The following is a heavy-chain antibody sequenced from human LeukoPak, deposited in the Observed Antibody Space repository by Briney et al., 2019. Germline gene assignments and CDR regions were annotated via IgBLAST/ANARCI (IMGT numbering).Heavy chain of an antibody. J-gene: IGHJ6*02. V-gene: IGHV3-23*01. D-gene: IGHD6-19*01. CDR1: GFTFSSYA. CDR3: ASAIVLSGWYGDYYYYYGMDV. Sequence: PGGSLRLSCAASGFTFSSYAMSWVRQAPGKGLEWVSAISGSGGSTYYADSVKGRFTISRDNSKNTLYPQMNSLRAEDTAVYYCASAIVLSGWYGDYYYYYGMDVWGQGTTVTVSS. CDR2: ISGSGGST.